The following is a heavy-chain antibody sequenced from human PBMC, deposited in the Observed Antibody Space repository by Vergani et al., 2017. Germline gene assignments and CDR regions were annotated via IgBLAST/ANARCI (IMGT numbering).Heavy chain of an antibody. J-gene: IGHJ6*02. V-gene: IGHV3-21*01. CDR3: ARDRDLMDV. D-gene: IGHD3-10*01. CDR2: ISSSSSYI. Sequence: EVQLVESGGGLVKPGGSLRLSCAASGFTFSTYSMNWVRQAPGKGLEWVSSISSSSSYIYFADSVKGRFAISRDNAKNSLYLQMNSLRAEDTAVYYCARDRDLMDVGGQGTTVTVSS. CDR1: GFTFSTYS.